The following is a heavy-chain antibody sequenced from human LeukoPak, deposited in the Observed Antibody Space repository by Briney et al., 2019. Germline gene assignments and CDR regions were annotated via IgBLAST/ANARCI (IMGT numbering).Heavy chain of an antibody. D-gene: IGHD1-1*01. Sequence: ASVKVSCKASGYTFTSYYMHWVRQSPGQRLERMGIINPSAGRTSCTQKFQGRVTMTRDAPTSTVYMELSSLRSEDTAVYYCARSSSPWNDAPFDYWGQGTLVTVSS. CDR2: INPSAGRT. CDR3: ARSSSPWNDAPFDY. V-gene: IGHV1-46*01. J-gene: IGHJ4*02. CDR1: GYTFTSYY.